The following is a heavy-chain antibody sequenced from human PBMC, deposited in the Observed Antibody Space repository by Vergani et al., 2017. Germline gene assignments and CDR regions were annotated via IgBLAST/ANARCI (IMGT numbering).Heavy chain of an antibody. J-gene: IGHJ4*02. CDR2: INPNSGGT. Sequence: QVQLVQSGAEVKKPGASVKVSCKASGYTFTDYFMHWVRQAPGQGLEWMGWINPNSGGTNYAQKFQGRVTMTRDTSISTAYMDLSNLRSDDPAVYYCARVGTSSSRDYFDYWGQGTLVTVSS. CDR3: ARVGTSSSRDYFDY. D-gene: IGHD2-2*01. V-gene: IGHV1-2*02. CDR1: GYTFTDYF.